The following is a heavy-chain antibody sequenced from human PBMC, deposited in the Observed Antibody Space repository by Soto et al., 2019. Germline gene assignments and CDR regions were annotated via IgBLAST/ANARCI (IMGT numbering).Heavy chain of an antibody. CDR3: ARDRDWYFDL. Sequence: PGGSLRFSCAASGFTFSSYSINWVRQAPGKGLEWVSSISSSNNYIYYADSVKGRFTISGDNAKNSLYLQMNGLRAEDTAVYYCARDRDWYFDLWGRGTLVTVSS. V-gene: IGHV3-21*01. J-gene: IGHJ2*01. CDR2: ISSSNNYI. CDR1: GFTFSSYS. D-gene: IGHD3-10*01.